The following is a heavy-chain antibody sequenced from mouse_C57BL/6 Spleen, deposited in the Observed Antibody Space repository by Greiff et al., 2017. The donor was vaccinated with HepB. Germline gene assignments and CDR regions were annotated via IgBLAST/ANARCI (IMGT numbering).Heavy chain of an antibody. V-gene: IGHV1-15*01. CDR3: TRSRGYDSYWYFDV. CDR1: GYTFTDYE. J-gene: IGHJ1*03. Sequence: QVQLQQSGAELVRPGASVTLSCKASGYTFTDYEMHWVKQTPVHGLEWIGAIDPETGGTAYNQKFKGKAILTADKSSSTAYMELRSLTSEDSAVYYCTRSRGYDSYWYFDVWGTGTTVTVSS. D-gene: IGHD2-2*01. CDR2: IDPETGGT.